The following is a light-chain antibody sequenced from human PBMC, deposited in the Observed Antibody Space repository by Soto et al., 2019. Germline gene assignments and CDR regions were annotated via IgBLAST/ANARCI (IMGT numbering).Light chain of an antibody. CDR2: GAS. J-gene: IGKJ1*01. V-gene: IGKV3-20*01. CDR1: QSVSSY. CDR3: QQYGSSPGT. Sequence: EIVLTQSPATLSLSPGERAPLSCRASQSVSSYLAWYQQKPGQAPRLLIYGASSRATGIPDRFSGSGSGTDFTLTISRLEPEDFAVYYCQQYGSSPGTFGQGTKVDIK.